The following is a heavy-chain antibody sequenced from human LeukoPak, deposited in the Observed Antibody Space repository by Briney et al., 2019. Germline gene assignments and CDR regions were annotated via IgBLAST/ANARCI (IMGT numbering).Heavy chain of an antibody. CDR3: ARVAKAPFPHSSSWWY. J-gene: IGHJ4*02. Sequence: GASVKVSCKASGYTFTSYDINWVRQATGQGLEWMGWMNPNSGNTGYAQKFQGRVTMTRNTSISTAYMELSSLGSEDTAVYYCARVAKAPFPHSSSWWYWGQGTLVTVSS. V-gene: IGHV1-8*01. CDR2: MNPNSGNT. CDR1: GYTFTSYD. D-gene: IGHD6-13*01.